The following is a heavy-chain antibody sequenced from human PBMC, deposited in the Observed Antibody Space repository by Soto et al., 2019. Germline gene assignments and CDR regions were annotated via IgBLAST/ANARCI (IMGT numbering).Heavy chain of an antibody. Sequence: GGSLRLSCAASGFTFSSYGMHWVRQAPGKGLEWVAVISYDGSNKYYADSVKGRFTISRDNSKNTLYLQMNSLRAEDTAVYYCAKVTYSYTFFDYWGQGTLVTVSS. CDR3: AKVTYSYTFFDY. V-gene: IGHV3-30*18. D-gene: IGHD5-18*01. CDR1: GFTFSSYG. CDR2: ISYDGSNK. J-gene: IGHJ4*02.